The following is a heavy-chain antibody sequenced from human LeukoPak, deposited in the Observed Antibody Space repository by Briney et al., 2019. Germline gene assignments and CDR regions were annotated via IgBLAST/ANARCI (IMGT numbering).Heavy chain of an antibody. CDR3: ATSKYSGSY. CDR2: ISGSGGRI. J-gene: IGHJ4*02. V-gene: IGHV3-23*01. CDR1: GFTFSSYA. D-gene: IGHD1-26*01. Sequence: GGSLRLSCAASGFTFSSYAMSWVRQAPGKGLEGVSAISGSGGRIYYGASVKGRFTISRDNSKNTLNLQMNSLRAEDTAVYYCATSKYSGSYWGQGTLVTVSS.